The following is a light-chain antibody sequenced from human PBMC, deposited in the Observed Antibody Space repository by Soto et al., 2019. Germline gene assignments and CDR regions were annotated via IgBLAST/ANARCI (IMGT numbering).Light chain of an antibody. J-gene: IGKJ1*01. CDR3: QQYNDYSWT. V-gene: IGKV1-5*03. CDR2: KAS. Sequence: LQMTQSPSTLSASVGDRVAITCRASQSIGIWLAWYQKKPGKAPRFLIYKASTLQTGVPSRFSGSGSGTEFTLTISSLQPDDFETYYCQQYNDYSWTFGQGTKVEIK. CDR1: QSIGIW.